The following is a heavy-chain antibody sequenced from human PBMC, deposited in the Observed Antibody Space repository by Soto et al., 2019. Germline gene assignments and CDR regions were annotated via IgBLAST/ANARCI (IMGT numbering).Heavy chain of an antibody. V-gene: IGHV1-18*01. Sequence: QVHLVPSGAEVKKPGASVKVSCKGSGYTFTSYGITWVRQAPGQGLEWMGWISAHNGNTDYAQKLQGRVTVTRDTSTSTAYMELRSLRSDDTAVYYCARGRYGDYWGQVDLVTVSS. CDR3: ARGRYGDY. CDR1: GYTFTSYG. D-gene: IGHD1-1*01. J-gene: IGHJ4*02. CDR2: ISAHNGNT.